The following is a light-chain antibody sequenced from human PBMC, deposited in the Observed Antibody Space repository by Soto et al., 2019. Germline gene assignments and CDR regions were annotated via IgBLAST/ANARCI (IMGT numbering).Light chain of an antibody. CDR3: QQYHRNPYT. J-gene: IGKJ2*01. CDR1: QSVLYSSNNKNY. Sequence: DIVMTQSPDSLAVSLGERATINCKYSQSVLYSSNNKNYLAWYQQQSGQHPKLLIYWASTRESGVPDRFSGSGSGTEFTLTISRLQAEDVAVYYCQQYHRNPYTVGHGTNLEIK. CDR2: WAS. V-gene: IGKV4-1*01.